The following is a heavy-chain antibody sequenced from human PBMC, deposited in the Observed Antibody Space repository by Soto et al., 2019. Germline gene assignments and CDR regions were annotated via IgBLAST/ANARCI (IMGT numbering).Heavy chain of an antibody. Sequence: QVQLVESGGGVVQPGRSLRLSCAASGFIFSSYGMHWVRQAPGKGLEWVAVISYDGSNKYYADSPKGRFTISRDNSKNTLYLQMHGLRSEDTAVYYCAKDYYGSGIYLRAPMDVWVQGTTVTVSS. CDR2: ISYDGSNK. D-gene: IGHD3-10*01. CDR3: AKDYYGSGIYLRAPMDV. CDR1: GFIFSSYG. J-gene: IGHJ6*02. V-gene: IGHV3-30*18.